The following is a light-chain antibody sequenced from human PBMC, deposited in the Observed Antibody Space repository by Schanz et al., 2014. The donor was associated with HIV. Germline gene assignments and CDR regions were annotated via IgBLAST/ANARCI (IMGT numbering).Light chain of an antibody. V-gene: IGKV3-20*01. Sequence: EIVLTQSPGTLSLSPGERATLSCRASQTVSSSYFAWYQQKPGQAPRLLIYGASSRATGIPDRFSGSGSGTDFTLTISRLXXXDFAVYYCQQYGSSFGPGTKVEIK. J-gene: IGKJ3*01. CDR1: QTVSSSY. CDR3: QQYGSS. CDR2: GAS.